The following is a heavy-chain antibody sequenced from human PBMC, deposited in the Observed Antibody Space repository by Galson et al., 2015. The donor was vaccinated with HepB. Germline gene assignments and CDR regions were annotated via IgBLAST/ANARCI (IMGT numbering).Heavy chain of an antibody. CDR1: GGTFSSYA. CDR3: ARDREAAAGTGSTLPMDV. CDR2: IIPIFGTA. D-gene: IGHD6-13*01. Sequence: SVKVSCKASGGTFSSYAISWVRQAPGQGLEWMGGIIPIFGTANYAQKFQGRVTITADESTSTAYMELSSLRSEDTAVYYCARDREAAAGTGSTLPMDVWGQGTTVTVS. V-gene: IGHV1-69*13. J-gene: IGHJ6*02.